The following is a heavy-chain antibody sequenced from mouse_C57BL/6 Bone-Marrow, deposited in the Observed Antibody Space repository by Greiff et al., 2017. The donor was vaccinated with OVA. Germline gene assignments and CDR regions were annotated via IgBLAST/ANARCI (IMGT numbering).Heavy chain of an antibody. CDR2: IDPENGDT. J-gene: IGHJ2*01. V-gene: IGHV14-4*01. CDR3: TPGGLLPFDY. CDR1: GFNIKDDY. Sequence: VQLQQSGAELVRPGASVKLSCTASGFNIKDDYMHWVKQRPEQGLEWIGWIDPENGDTEYAPKFQGKATITADTSSNTAYLQLSSLTSEDTAVYYCTPGGLLPFDYWGQGTTLTVSS. D-gene: IGHD2-3*01.